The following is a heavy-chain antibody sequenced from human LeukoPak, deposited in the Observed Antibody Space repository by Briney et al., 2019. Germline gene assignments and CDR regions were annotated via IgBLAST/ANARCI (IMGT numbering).Heavy chain of an antibody. D-gene: IGHD5-18*01. J-gene: IGHJ4*02. CDR2: ISWDGGST. Sequence: GGSLRLSCAASGFTFDDYSMHWVRQAPGKGLEWFSLISWDGGSTYYADSVKGRFTISRDNSKNSLYLQMNSLRTEDTALYYCAKDMSSYGLDYWGQGTLVTVSS. V-gene: IGHV3-43*01. CDR1: GFTFDDYS. CDR3: AKDMSSYGLDY.